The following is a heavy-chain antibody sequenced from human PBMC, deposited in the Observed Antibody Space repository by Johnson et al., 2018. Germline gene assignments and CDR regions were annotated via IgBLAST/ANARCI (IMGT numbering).Heavy chain of an antibody. CDR2: ISWNSGSV. CDR3: AKDGAAAGSYYFYYMDV. Sequence: VQLQESGGGLVQPGRSVRLSCAASGFTFDDYAMHWVRQAPGKGLEWVSGISWNSGSVGYEDSVKGRFTISRDNAKNSLYLQMNSLRAEDTALYYCAKDGAAAGSYYFYYMDVWGKGTTVTVSS. CDR1: GFTFDDYA. V-gene: IGHV3-9*01. J-gene: IGHJ6*03. D-gene: IGHD6-13*01.